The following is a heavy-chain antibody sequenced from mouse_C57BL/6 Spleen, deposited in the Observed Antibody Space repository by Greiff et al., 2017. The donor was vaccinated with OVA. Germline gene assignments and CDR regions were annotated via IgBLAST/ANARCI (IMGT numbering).Heavy chain of an antibody. V-gene: IGHV5-17*01. CDR2: ISSGSSTI. J-gene: IGHJ4*01. Sequence: EVMLVESGGGLVKPGGSLKLSCAASGFTFSDYGMHWVRQAPEKGLEWVAYISSGSSTIYYADTVKGRFTISRDNAKNTMFLQMTSRRSEDTAMYYCARLYDGYYRGYYAKDYWGQGTSVTVAA. CDR3: ARLYDGYYRGYYAKDY. CDR1: GFTFSDYG. D-gene: IGHD2-3*01.